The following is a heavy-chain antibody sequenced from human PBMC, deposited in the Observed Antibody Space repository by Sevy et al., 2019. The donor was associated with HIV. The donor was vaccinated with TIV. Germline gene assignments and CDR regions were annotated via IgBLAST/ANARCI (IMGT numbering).Heavy chain of an antibody. J-gene: IGHJ4*01. D-gene: IGHD2-8*01. Sequence: GGSLRLSCAASGFTFGNHAIHWVRQAPGMGLEWVAIISFDGRNEHYADSVKGRFTISRDNSKNTVYLQMTRLRTEDTAVYYCARDRCTDGVCFRSGYFDYWGQGTLVTVSS. V-gene: IGHV3-30*04. CDR1: GFTFGNHA. CDR3: ARDRCTDGVCFRSGYFDY. CDR2: ISFDGRNE.